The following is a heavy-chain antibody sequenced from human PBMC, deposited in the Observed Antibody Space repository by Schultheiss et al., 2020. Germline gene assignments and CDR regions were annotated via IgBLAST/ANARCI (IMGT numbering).Heavy chain of an antibody. J-gene: IGHJ4*02. CDR1: GGSISSGGYY. D-gene: IGHD1-26*01. CDR2: IDWDDDK. Sequence: TLSLTCTVSGGSISSGGYYWSWIRQHPGKGLEWLALIDWDDDKYYSTSLKTRLTISKDTSKNQVVLTMTNMDPVDTATYYCARIKDCTVGANSNYFDYWGQGTLVTVSS. V-gene: IGHV2-70*01. CDR3: ARIKDCTVGANSNYFDY.